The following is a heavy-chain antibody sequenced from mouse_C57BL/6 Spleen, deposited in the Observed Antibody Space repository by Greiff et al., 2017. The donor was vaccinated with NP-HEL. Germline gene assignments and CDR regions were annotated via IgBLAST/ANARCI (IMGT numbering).Heavy chain of an antibody. CDR1: GFTFTDYY. V-gene: IGHV7-3*01. J-gene: IGHJ4*01. CDR3: ARSRFITTVVGAMDY. Sequence: DVMLVESGGGLVQPGGSLSLSCAASGFTFTDYYMSWVRQPPGKALEWLGFIRNKANGYTTEYSASVKGRFTISRDNSQSILYLQMNALRAEDSATYYCARSRFITTVVGAMDYWGQGTSVTVSS. CDR2: IRNKANGYTT. D-gene: IGHD1-1*01.